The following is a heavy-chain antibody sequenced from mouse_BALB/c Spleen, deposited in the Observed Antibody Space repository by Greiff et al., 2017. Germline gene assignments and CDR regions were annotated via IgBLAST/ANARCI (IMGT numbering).Heavy chain of an antibody. D-gene: IGHD1-1*01. J-gene: IGHJ3*01. CDR2: IRNKANGYTT. V-gene: IGHV7-3*02. CDR1: GFTFTDYY. CDR3: ARDRDYYGSSYAWFAY. Sequence: EVHLVESGGGLVQPGGSLRLSCATSGFTFTDYYMSWVRQPPGKALEWLGFIRNKANGYTTEYSASVKGRFTISRDNSQSILYLQMNTLRAEDSATYYCARDRDYYGSSYAWFAYWGQGTLVTVSA.